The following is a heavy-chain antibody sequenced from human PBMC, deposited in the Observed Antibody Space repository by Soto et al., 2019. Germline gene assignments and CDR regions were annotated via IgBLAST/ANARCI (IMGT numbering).Heavy chain of an antibody. Sequence: ASVKVSCKASGYTFTSYDINWVRQAPGQGLEWMGWINPNSGGTNYAQKFQGRVTMTRDTSISTAYMELSRLRSDDTAVYYCARGQTGTHYGMDVWGQGTTVTVSS. CDR2: INPNSGGT. D-gene: IGHD1-7*01. J-gene: IGHJ6*02. CDR1: GYTFTSYD. CDR3: ARGQTGTHYGMDV. V-gene: IGHV1-2*02.